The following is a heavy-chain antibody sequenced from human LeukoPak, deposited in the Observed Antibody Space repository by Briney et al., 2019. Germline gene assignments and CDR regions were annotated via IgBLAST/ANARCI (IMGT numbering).Heavy chain of an antibody. V-gene: IGHV3-53*01. CDR1: GFTVSSNY. CDR3: AKDQGATISVFDY. D-gene: IGHD5-24*01. Sequence: PGGSLRLSCAASGFTVSSNYMSWVRQAPGKGLEWVSVIYSGGSTYYADSVKGRFTISRDNSKNTLYLQMNSLRVEDTAVYYCAKDQGATISVFDYWGQGTLVTVSS. J-gene: IGHJ4*02. CDR2: IYSGGST.